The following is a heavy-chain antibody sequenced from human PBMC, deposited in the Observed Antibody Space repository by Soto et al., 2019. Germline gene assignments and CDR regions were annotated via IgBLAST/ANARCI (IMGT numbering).Heavy chain of an antibody. CDR2: INPKSGGT. CDR3: ARDLAKGGGSAGFDY. J-gene: IGHJ4*02. CDR1: GYTFTVYY. Sequence: QVQLVQSGAEVKKPGASVNVSCKASGYTFTVYYMHWVRQAPGQGLEWMGWINPKSGGTMYPQKFQGRVTMTWDPSVSTAYMALTRLISDATAVYYCARDLAKGGGSAGFDYWGQGTLVTVSS. V-gene: IGHV1-2*02. D-gene: IGHD1-26*01.